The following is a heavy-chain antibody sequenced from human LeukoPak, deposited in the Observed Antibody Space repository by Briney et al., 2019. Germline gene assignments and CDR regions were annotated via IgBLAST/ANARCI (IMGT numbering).Heavy chain of an antibody. D-gene: IGHD3-10*01. CDR3: ASSVYGSGSYSY. Sequence: PSETLSLTCAVYGGSFSGYYWSWIRQPPGKGLEWIGEINHSGSTNYNPFLKSRVTISVDTSKNQFSLKLSSVTAADTAVYYCASSVYGSGSYSYWGQGTLVTVSS. CDR2: INHSGST. V-gene: IGHV4-34*01. J-gene: IGHJ4*02. CDR1: GGSFSGYY.